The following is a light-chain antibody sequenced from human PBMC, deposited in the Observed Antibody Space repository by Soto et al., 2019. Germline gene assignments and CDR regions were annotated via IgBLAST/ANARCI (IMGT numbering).Light chain of an antibody. Sequence: FVLPQSPGTLSLSPGERATLSCRASQSVSSNYLAWYQQKPGQAPRLLIFGASSRANGIPDRFSGSGSGTDFTLSISRLEPEDFAVFYCQQYGTSPLTFGGGTKVDIK. J-gene: IGKJ4*01. CDR1: QSVSSNY. V-gene: IGKV3-20*01. CDR3: QQYGTSPLT. CDR2: GAS.